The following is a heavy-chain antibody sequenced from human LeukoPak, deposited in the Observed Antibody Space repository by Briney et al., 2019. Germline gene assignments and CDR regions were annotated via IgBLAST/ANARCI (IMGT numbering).Heavy chain of an antibody. D-gene: IGHD3-22*01. CDR3: ARDALITMIVVGPIDY. J-gene: IGHJ4*02. Sequence: PGGSLRLSCAASGFTFSSYAMHWVRQAPGKGLEWVAVISYDGGNKYYADSVKGRFTISRDNSKNTLYLQMNSLRAEDTAVYYCARDALITMIVVGPIDYWGQGTLVTVSS. CDR2: ISYDGGNK. V-gene: IGHV3-30-3*01. CDR1: GFTFSSYA.